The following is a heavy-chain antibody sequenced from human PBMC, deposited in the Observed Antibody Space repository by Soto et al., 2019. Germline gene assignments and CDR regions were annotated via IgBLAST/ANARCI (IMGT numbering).Heavy chain of an antibody. V-gene: IGHV1-3*05. CDR3: ARALDSSGYSAFEY. Sequence: QVQLVQSGAEEKKPGASVKVSCKASGYTFSNYAMHWVRQAPGQRLEWMGWISAGSGNTKFSQKFQGRVTITRDTSASTAYMELSSLRSEDTAVYYCARALDSSGYSAFEYWGQGTLVTVSS. D-gene: IGHD3-22*01. CDR1: GYTFSNYA. J-gene: IGHJ4*02. CDR2: ISAGSGNT.